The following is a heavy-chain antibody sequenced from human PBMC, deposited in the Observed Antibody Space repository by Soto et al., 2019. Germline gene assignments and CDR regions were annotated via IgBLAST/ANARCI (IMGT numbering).Heavy chain of an antibody. CDR1: GYTLTELS. D-gene: IGHD3-10*01. CDR2: FDPEDGET. CDR3: ATVLSDRLLWFGELFGY. Sequence: ASVKVSCKVSGYTLTELSMHWVRQAPGKGLEWMGGFDPEDGETIYAQKFQGRVTMTEDTSTDTAYMELSSLRSEDTAVYYCATVLSDRLLWFGELFGYWGQGTLVTVSS. V-gene: IGHV1-24*01. J-gene: IGHJ4*02.